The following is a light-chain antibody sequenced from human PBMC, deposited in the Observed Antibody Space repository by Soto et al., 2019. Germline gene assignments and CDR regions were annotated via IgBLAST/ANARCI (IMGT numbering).Light chain of an antibody. Sequence: QAVVTQEPSLTVSPGGTVTLTCGSSTGTVTSGHYPYWFQQKPGQAPRPLIYDTNNEHSWTPARFSGSLLGGKAALTLSGAQPEDEADYYCLLSYTTGRVFGGGTQLTDL. CDR2: DTN. V-gene: IGLV7-46*01. CDR3: LLSYTTGRV. J-gene: IGLJ3*02. CDR1: TGTVTSGHY.